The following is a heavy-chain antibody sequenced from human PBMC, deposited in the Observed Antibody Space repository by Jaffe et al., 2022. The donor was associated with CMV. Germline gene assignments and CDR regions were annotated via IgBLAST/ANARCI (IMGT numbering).Heavy chain of an antibody. CDR1: GFTFSSYA. J-gene: IGHJ6*03. Sequence: EVQLVESGGGLVQPGGSLRLSCAASGFTFSSYAMSWVRQAPGKGLEWVSAISGSGGSTYYADSVKGRFTISRDNSKNTLYLQMNSLRAEDTAVYYCAKDAIQWNYYYYYMDVWGKGTTVTVSS. D-gene: IGHD5-12*01. V-gene: IGHV3-23*04. CDR2: ISGSGGST. CDR3: AKDAIQWNYYYYYMDV.